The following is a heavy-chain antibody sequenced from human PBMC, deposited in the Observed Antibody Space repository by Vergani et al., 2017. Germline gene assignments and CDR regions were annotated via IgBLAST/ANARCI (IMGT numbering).Heavy chain of an antibody. CDR1: GFTFSNAW. D-gene: IGHD1/OR15-1a*01. CDR3: AKWSNGNTFDY. CDR2: ISGSGLST. V-gene: IGHV3-23*04. Sequence: EVQLVESGGGLVKPGGSLRLSCAASGFTFSNAWMSWVRQAPGKGLEWVSAISGSGLSTYYADSVKGRFTISRDNSKNTLYLQMNSLRAEDTAVYYCAKWSNGNTFDYWGQGTLVTVSS. J-gene: IGHJ4*02.